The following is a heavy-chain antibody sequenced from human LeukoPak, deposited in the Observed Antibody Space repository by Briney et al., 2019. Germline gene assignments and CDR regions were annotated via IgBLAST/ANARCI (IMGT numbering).Heavy chain of an antibody. V-gene: IGHV3-9*01. J-gene: IGHJ3*02. D-gene: IGHD6-19*01. CDR1: GFTFDDYA. Sequence: GGSLRLSCAASGFTFDDYAMHWVRQAPGKGLEWVSGISWNSGSIGYADSVKGRFTISRDIAKNSLYLQMNSLRAEDTAVYYCAKLAVAGMGDAFDIWGQGTMVTVSS. CDR2: ISWNSGSI. CDR3: AKLAVAGMGDAFDI.